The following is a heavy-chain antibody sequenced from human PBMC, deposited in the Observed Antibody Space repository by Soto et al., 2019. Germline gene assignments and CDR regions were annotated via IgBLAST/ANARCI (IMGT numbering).Heavy chain of an antibody. J-gene: IGHJ4*02. CDR1: GFTFSSYA. D-gene: IGHD3-22*01. Sequence: GGSLRLSCAASGFTFSSYAMSWVRQAPGKGLEWVSAISGSGGSTYYADSVKGRFTISRDNSKNTLYLQMNSLRAEDTAVYYCAKAWGFTTYSYDSSGYYPGDYFDYWGQGTLVTVSS. CDR2: ISGSGGST. V-gene: IGHV3-23*01. CDR3: AKAWGFTTYSYDSSGYYPGDYFDY.